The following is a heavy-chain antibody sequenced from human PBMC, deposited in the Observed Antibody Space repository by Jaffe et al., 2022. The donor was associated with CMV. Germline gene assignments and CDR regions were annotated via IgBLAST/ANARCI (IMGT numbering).Heavy chain of an antibody. Sequence: EVQLLESGGGLVQPGGSLRLSCAASGFTFSSCAMNWVRQAPGKGLEWVSTISTSGGNTYYADSVKGRFTISRDNSKDTVYLQMNSLGAEDTAVYYCAKDPVGPTVYYFDYWGQGTLVTVSS. V-gene: IGHV3-23*01. CDR1: GFTFSSCA. CDR3: AKDPVGPTVYYFDY. D-gene: IGHD1-26*01. J-gene: IGHJ4*02. CDR2: ISTSGGNT.